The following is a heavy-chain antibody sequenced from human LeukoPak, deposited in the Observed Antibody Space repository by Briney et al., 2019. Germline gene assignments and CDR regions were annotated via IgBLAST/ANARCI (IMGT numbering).Heavy chain of an antibody. D-gene: IGHD6-19*01. CDR3: AREAGTGNY. V-gene: IGHV3-7*01. CDR1: GFTFNNYW. CDR2: IKQDGSEK. Sequence: GGSLRLSCAASGFTFNNYWMSWVRQAPGKGLEWVANIKQDGSEKYYVDSVKGRFTISRDNAKNSLYLQMNSLRAEDTAVYYCAREAGTGNYWGQGTLVTVSS. J-gene: IGHJ4*02.